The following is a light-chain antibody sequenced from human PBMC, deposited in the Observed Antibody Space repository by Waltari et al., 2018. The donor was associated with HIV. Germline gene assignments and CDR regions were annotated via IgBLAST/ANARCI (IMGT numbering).Light chain of an antibody. J-gene: IGLJ2*01. V-gene: IGLV2-11*01. CDR3: CSYAGSYDFDVV. CDR2: DVT. CDR1: SRDVGGSNY. Sequence: QSALTQSRSVSGSLGQSVTISCTVISRDVGGSNYVSWYQQHPGKAPKLLIFDVTKRPSGVPDRFSGSKSGDTASLTISGLQSEDEADYYCCSYAGSYDFDVVFGGGTNLTVL.